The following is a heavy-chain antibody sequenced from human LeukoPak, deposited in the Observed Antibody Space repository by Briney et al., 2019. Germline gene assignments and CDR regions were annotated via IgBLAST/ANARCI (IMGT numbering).Heavy chain of an antibody. CDR1: GGTFSSYA. D-gene: IGHD1-26*01. J-gene: IGHJ6*02. CDR2: IIPIFGIA. Sequence: SVRVSCKASGGTFSSYAISWVRQAPGQGLEWMGRIIPIFGIANYAQKFQGRVTITADKSTCTAYMELSSLRSEDTAVYYCARVGADTYYYYYYGMDVWGQGTTVTVSS. CDR3: ARVGADTYYYYYYGMDV. V-gene: IGHV1-69*04.